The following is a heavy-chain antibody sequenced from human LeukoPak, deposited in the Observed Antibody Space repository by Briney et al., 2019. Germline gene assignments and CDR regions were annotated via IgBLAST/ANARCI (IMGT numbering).Heavy chain of an antibody. D-gene: IGHD3-16*01. CDR2: VYYSGST. V-gene: IGHV4-59*08. Sequence: PSETLSLTCTVSGGSISSYFWNWIRQPPGKGLEWIGYVYYSGSTNYNPSLKTRVTISVDTSKNQFSLKLSSVTAADTAVYYCTRGAGWLIDYWGQGILVTVSS. J-gene: IGHJ4*02. CDR3: TRGAGWLIDY. CDR1: GGSISSYF.